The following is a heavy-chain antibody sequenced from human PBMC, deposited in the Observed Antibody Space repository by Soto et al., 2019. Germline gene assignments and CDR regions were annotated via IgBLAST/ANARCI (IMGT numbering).Heavy chain of an antibody. J-gene: IGHJ6*03. V-gene: IGHV1-18*01. D-gene: IGHD2-2*01. CDR3: ARGSIVVVPAARSGYYYMDV. Sequence: QVQLVQSGAEVKKPGASVKVSCKASGYTFTSYGISWVRQAPGQGLEWMGWISAYNGNTNYAQKLQGRVTMTTDTSTSTAYMELRSLRSDETAVYYCARGSIVVVPAARSGYYYMDVWGKGTTVTVSS. CDR1: GYTFTSYG. CDR2: ISAYNGNT.